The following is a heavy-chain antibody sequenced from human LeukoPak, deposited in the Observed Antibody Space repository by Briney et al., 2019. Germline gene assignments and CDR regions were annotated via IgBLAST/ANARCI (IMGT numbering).Heavy chain of an antibody. CDR1: GGSFSGYY. CDR2: INHSGST. CDR3: ARVLQQYYYYYMDV. D-gene: IGHD3-10*01. J-gene: IGHJ6*03. V-gene: IGHV4-34*01. Sequence: SETLSLTCAAYGGSFSGYYWSWIRQPPGRGLEWIGEINHSGSTNYNPSLKSRVTISVDTSKNQFSLKLSSVTAADTAVYYCARVLQQYYYYYMDVWGKGTTVTVSS.